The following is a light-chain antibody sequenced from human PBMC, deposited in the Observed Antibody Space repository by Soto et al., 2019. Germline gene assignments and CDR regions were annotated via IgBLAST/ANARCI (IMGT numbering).Light chain of an antibody. CDR1: QSVSTN. CDR3: QQRKKWPPIT. CDR2: GAS. J-gene: IGKJ5*01. Sequence: EIVVTQSPATLSVSPWERATLSCRASQSVSTNLAWYQQKPGQGPRLLIFGASTRAIGIPARFSGSGSGTDFILTISNIEAEDVAIYYCQQRKKWPPITFGQGTRLEIK. V-gene: IGKV3-15*01.